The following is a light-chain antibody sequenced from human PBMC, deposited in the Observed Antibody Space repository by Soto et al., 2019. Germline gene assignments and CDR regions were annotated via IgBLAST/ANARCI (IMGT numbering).Light chain of an antibody. CDR3: SLYTGSNIF. J-gene: IGLJ2*01. CDR2: EVS. CDR1: SSDVGGSNY. V-gene: IGLV2-8*01. Sequence: QSALTQPPSASGSPGQSVTISCTGTSSDVGGSNYVSWYQQHPGRAPKLMIYEVSKRPSGVPDRFSGSKSGNTASLTVSGLQAEDKADYYCSLYTGSNIFFGGGTKLTVL.